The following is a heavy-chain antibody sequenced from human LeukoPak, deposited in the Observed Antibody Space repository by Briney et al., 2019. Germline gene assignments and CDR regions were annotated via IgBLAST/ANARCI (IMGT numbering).Heavy chain of an antibody. V-gene: IGHV4-61*02. CDR1: GGSISSGSYD. J-gene: IGHJ4*02. Sequence: SETLSLTCTVSGGSISSGSYDWSWIRQPAGKGLEWIGRIYTSGSTNYNPSLKSRVTISVDTSKNQFSLKLSSVTAADTAVYYCARDLFRRSALGFWGQGTLVTVSS. CDR2: IYTSGST. D-gene: IGHD1-26*01. CDR3: ARDLFRRSALGF.